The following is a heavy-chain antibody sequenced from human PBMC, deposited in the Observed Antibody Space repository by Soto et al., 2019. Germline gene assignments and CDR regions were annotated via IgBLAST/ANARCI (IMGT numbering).Heavy chain of an antibody. Sequence: QVQLQESGPGLVKPSETLSLTCTVSGGSISSYYWSWIRQPAGKGLEWIGRIYTSGSTNYNPSLKSRVTMSVDTSKNQFSLKLSSVTAADTAVYYCARYRHCSGGSCYSYNWFDPWGQGTLVTVSS. CDR2: IYTSGST. CDR3: ARYRHCSGGSCYSYNWFDP. V-gene: IGHV4-4*07. D-gene: IGHD2-15*01. J-gene: IGHJ5*02. CDR1: GGSISSYY.